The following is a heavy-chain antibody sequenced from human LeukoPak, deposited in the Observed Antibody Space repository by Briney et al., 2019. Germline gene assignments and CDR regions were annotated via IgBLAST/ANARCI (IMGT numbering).Heavy chain of an antibody. CDR1: GGSFSDYY. D-gene: IGHD1-26*01. Sequence: SETLSLTCAVYGGSFSDYYWSWIRQPPGKGLEWIGGINHSGSTNYNPSLKSRVTISVDTSKNQFSLKLSSVTAADTAVYYCARGRGSYRMYWGQGTLVTVSS. CDR2: INHSGST. J-gene: IGHJ4*02. CDR3: ARGRGSYRMY. V-gene: IGHV4-34*01.